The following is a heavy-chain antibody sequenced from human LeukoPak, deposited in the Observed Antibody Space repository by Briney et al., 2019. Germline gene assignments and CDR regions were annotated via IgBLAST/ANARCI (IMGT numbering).Heavy chain of an antibody. CDR2: ISGSGGSR. V-gene: IGHV3-23*01. D-gene: IGHD5-18*01. CDR3: AKDVHTYGYMGTADYYGMDV. J-gene: IGHJ6*02. Sequence: PGGSLRLSCTASGFTFSSYAMSWVRQAPGKGLEWVSAISGSGGSRYYADSVKGRFTISRDNSENTLYLQMNSLRGEDTAVYHCAKDVHTYGYMGTADYYGMDVWGQGTTVTVSS. CDR1: GFTFSSYA.